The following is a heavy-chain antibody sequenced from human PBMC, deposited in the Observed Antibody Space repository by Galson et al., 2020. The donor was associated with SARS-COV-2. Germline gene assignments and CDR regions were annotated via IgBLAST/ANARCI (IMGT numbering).Heavy chain of an antibody. CDR1: AYTFTGYY. J-gene: IGHJ4*02. V-gene: IGHV1-2*02. CDR2: ISPNSGGT. Sequence: ASVTVSCKATAYTFTGYYLHLMRQAHGQELEWVGWISPNSGGTNYSQKFQGRVTMTRDTSISTAYMEVSRLRSDDTAVYYCARVPINQSDDSGYYYYFDYWGQGTLVTVSS. CDR3: ARVPINQSDDSGYYYYFDY. D-gene: IGHD3-22*01.